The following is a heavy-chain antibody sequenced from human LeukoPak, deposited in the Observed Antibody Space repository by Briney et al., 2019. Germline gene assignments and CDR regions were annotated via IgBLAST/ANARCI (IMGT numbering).Heavy chain of an antibody. D-gene: IGHD5-18*01. Sequence: ASVKVSCKTSGYTFTAYHIHWVRQATGQGLEWMGWMNPNSGNTGYAQKFQGRVTMTRNTSISTAYMELSSLRSEDTAVYYCARGPIQLWYLRKEKQRKYFDYWGQGTLVTVSS. CDR2: MNPNSGNT. V-gene: IGHV1-8*02. J-gene: IGHJ4*02. CDR3: ARGPIQLWYLRKEKQRKYFDY. CDR1: GYTFTAYH.